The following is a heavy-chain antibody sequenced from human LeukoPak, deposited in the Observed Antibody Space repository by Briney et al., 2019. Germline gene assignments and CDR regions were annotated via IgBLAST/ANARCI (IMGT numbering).Heavy chain of an antibody. J-gene: IGHJ4*02. Sequence: GGSLRLSCAASGFTFSSYGMHWVRQAPGKGLEWVAVISYDGSNKYYADSVKGRFTISRDNSKNTLYLQMNSLRAEDTAVYYCAKAERPEYYDSSGYYFDYWGQGTLVTVSS. CDR1: GFTFSSYG. V-gene: IGHV3-30*18. CDR2: ISYDGSNK. D-gene: IGHD3-22*01. CDR3: AKAERPEYYDSSGYYFDY.